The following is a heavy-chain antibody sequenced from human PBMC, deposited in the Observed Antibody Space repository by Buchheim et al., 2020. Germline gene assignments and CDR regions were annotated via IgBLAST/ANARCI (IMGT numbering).Heavy chain of an antibody. CDR3: AKDRYCGGGSCYGLDY. V-gene: IGHV3-23*01. CDR2: LDGSGGDT. CDR1: GFTFSSFA. J-gene: IGHJ4*02. Sequence: EVQLLESGGGLVQPGGSLRLSCAASGFTFSSFAMSWVRQAPGKGLEWISALDGSGGDTYYADSVKGRLTISRDNSKSTLFLQMNSLRADDTAVYYCAKDRYCGGGSCYGLDYWGQGAL. D-gene: IGHD2-15*01.